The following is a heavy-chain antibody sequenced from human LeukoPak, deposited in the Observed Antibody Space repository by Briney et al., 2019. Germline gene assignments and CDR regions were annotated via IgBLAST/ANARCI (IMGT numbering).Heavy chain of an antibody. CDR3: GREILEPGKTLTY. J-gene: IGHJ4*02. CDR2: INDDGTFT. Sequence: PGGSLRLSCAASGFTFGNYWMHWVRQVPGKGLVWVSRINDDGTFTTYADSVKGRFIISRDNAKNTLYLQMNSLRVEDTAVYYCGREILEPGKTLTYWGQGSLITVSS. V-gene: IGHV3-74*01. CDR1: GFTFGNYW. D-gene: IGHD1-14*01.